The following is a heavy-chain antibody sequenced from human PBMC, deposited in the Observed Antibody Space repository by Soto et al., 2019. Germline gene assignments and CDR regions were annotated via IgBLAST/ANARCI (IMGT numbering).Heavy chain of an antibody. CDR3: AREYYDILTGYFSFDY. Sequence: GASVKVSCKASGYTFTSYAMHWVRQAPGQRLEWMGWINAGNGNTKYSQKFQGRVTITRDTSASTAYMELSSLRSEDTAVYYCAREYYDILTGYFSFDYWGRGPLVTVSS. CDR1: GYTFTSYA. D-gene: IGHD3-9*01. V-gene: IGHV1-3*01. J-gene: IGHJ4*02. CDR2: INAGNGNT.